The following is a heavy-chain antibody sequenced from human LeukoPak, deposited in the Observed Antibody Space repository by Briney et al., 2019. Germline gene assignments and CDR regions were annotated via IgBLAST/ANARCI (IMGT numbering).Heavy chain of an antibody. CDR1: GYTFTSYG. J-gene: IGHJ1*01. CDR2: ISAYNGNT. CDR3: ARGPRKVYDSSGYQY. V-gene: IGHV1-18*01. D-gene: IGHD3-22*01. Sequence: GASVKVSCKASGYTFTSYGISWVRQAPGQGLEWMGWISAYNGNTNYAQKLQGRVTMTTDTSTSTAYMELRSLRSDDTAVYYCARGPRKVYDSSGYQYWGQGTLVTVSS.